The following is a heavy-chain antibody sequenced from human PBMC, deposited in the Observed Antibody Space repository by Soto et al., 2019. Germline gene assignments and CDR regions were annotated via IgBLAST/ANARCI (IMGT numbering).Heavy chain of an antibody. J-gene: IGHJ3*02. Sequence: SVKVSCKASGGTFSSYAISWVRQAPGQGLEWMGGIIPIFGTANYAQKFQGRVTITADESTSTAYMELSSLRSEDTAVYYCARGNYYDPGQAFDIWGQGTMVTVSS. D-gene: IGHD3-22*01. CDR2: IIPIFGTA. V-gene: IGHV1-69*13. CDR1: GGTFSSYA. CDR3: ARGNYYDPGQAFDI.